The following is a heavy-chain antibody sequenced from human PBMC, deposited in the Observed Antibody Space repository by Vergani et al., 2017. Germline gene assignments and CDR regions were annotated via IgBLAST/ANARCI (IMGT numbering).Heavy chain of an antibody. CDR3: ASNWHIVVVPAAIRAPDPSYYYYYMDV. Sequence: QIQLVQSGAEVKKPGSSVKVSCKAPGGTFSNYAISWVRQAPGQGLEWMGGIIPIFGTAIYAQKFQGRVTITADESTSTAYMELSSLRSEDTAVYYCASNWHIVVVPAAIRAPDPSYYYYYMDVWGKGTTVTVSS. D-gene: IGHD2-2*02. CDR1: GGTFSNYA. J-gene: IGHJ6*03. CDR2: IIPIFGTA. V-gene: IGHV1-69*01.